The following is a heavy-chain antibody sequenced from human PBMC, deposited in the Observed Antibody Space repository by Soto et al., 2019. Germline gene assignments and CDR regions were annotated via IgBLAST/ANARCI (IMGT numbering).Heavy chain of an antibody. J-gene: IGHJ4*02. Sequence: EGSLRLSCAASGFTFSSYDMSWVRQAPGQGLEWVSLISSKGGTTYYADSVKGRFTVSRDNSKNTLYLHVHSLRAEDTAVYYCARDRPCRNTGYDFCAHCWGQGCLFTVCS. D-gene: IGHD5-12*01. V-gene: IGHV3-23*01. CDR1: GFTFSSYD. CDR2: ISSKGGTT. CDR3: ARDRPCRNTGYDFCAHC.